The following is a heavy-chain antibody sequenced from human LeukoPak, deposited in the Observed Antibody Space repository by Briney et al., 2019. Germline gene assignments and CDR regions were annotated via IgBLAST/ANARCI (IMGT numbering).Heavy chain of an antibody. J-gene: IGHJ6*02. D-gene: IGHD6-13*01. V-gene: IGHV3-23*01. CDR1: GFSFSNAR. CDR2: ISGSGGST. Sequence: GGSLRLSCAASGFSFSNARMSWVRQAPGKGLEWVSAISGSGGSTYYADSVKGRFTISRDNSKNTLYLQMNSLRAEDTAVYYCAKDVGSSSWYIGYYYYYGMDVWGQGTTVTVSS. CDR3: AKDVGSSSWYIGYYYYYGMDV.